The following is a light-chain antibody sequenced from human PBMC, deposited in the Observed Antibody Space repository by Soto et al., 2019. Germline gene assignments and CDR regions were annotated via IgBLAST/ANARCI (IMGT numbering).Light chain of an antibody. V-gene: IGKV1-5*03. J-gene: IGKJ1*01. CDR2: NAS. Sequence: DIQVTQSPPTLSGSVGDRVTITRRPNKTISSWLASYQQKPGKAPPILIYNASTLKSAVPSRFSGSGTGADFTLTTSSLQPADVATYYYQQYNNAITRTFGQGTKVDIK. CDR1: KTISSW. CDR3: QQYNNAITRT.